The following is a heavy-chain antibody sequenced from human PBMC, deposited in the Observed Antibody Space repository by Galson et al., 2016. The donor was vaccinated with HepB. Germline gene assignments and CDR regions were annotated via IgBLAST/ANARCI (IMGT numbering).Heavy chain of an antibody. CDR2: IKADGRDK. V-gene: IGHV3-7*01. J-gene: IGHJ3*01. Sequence: SLRLSCAAPGFTFSHFWMSWVRQAPGKGLEWVADIKADGRDKFYVDSVKGRFTIARDNTKNSLYLQMNSLRAEDTAVYYCVRDDYLDVWGQGTMVIVSS. CDR3: VRDDYLDV. D-gene: IGHD4-11*01. CDR1: GFTFSHFW.